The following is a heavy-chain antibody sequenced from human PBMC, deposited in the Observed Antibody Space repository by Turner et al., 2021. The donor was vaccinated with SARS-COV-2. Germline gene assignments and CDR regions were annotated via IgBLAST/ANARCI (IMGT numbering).Heavy chain of an antibody. CDR3: AKEALNGYNSH. CDR2: ISWNSAIM. V-gene: IGHV3-9*01. D-gene: IGHD5-12*01. CDR1: GFKFDDYA. J-gene: IGHJ4*02. Sequence: EVQLVESGGGLVPPGRSLRLSCAAPGFKFDDYAMHWVRQDPGKCLEWVSGISWNSAIMDYADAVKCRFTISRDNAKNSQYLQMNCLRAEDSALYYCAKEALNGYNSHWGRGTLVSVSS.